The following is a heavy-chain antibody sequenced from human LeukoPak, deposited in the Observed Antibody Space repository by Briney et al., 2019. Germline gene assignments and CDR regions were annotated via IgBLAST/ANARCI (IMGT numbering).Heavy chain of an antibody. J-gene: IGHJ4*02. CDR1: GFTFSSYA. V-gene: IGHV3-23*01. D-gene: IGHD3-9*01. CDR2: ISGSGRST. CDR3: ATSYYDIPWFDY. Sequence: GGSLRLSCAAAGFTFSSYALSWVRQAPGKGLEWVSTISGSGRSTYYADSVKGRFTISRDNSKNTLYLQMNSLRAEDTAVYYCATSYYDIPWFDYWGQGTLVTVSS.